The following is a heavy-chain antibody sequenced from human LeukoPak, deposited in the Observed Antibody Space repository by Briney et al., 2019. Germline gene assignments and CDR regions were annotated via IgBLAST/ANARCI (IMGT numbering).Heavy chain of an antibody. D-gene: IGHD2-15*01. CDR1: GFTLSTYW. V-gene: IGHV3-7*01. CDR2: MNQYGSEK. CDR3: ARPRAYCSGGSCFPPDY. Sequence: GGSLRLSCAGSGFTLSTYWMGWVRQAAGKGLEGVAIMNQYGSEKYYVDSVKGRFTISRDNAKNSLYLQMNSLRAEDTAVYYCARPRAYCSGGSCFPPDYWGQGTLVIVSS. J-gene: IGHJ4*02.